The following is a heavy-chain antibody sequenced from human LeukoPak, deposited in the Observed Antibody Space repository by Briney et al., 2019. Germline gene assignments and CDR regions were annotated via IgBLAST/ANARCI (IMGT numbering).Heavy chain of an antibody. CDR1: GFTFSSYA. J-gene: IGHJ4*02. D-gene: IGHD2-15*01. Sequence: PEGSLRLSCAASGFTFSSYAMHWVRQVPGKGLEWVAVISYDGSNKYYADSVKGRFAISRDNSKNTLYLQMNSLRAEDTAVYYCARGVQKIVVVVAADYWGQGTLVTVSS. CDR2: ISYDGSNK. V-gene: IGHV3-30*01. CDR3: ARGVQKIVVVVAADY.